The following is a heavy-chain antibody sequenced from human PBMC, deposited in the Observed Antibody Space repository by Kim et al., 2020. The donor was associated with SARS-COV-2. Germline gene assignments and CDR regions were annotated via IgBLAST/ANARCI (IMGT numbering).Heavy chain of an antibody. CDR3: ARGGFSRGYYYYYGMDV. D-gene: IGHD3-10*01. V-gene: IGHV3-21*01. CDR1: GFTFSSYS. CDR2: ISSSSSYI. J-gene: IGHJ6*02. Sequence: GGSLRLSCAASGFTFSSYSMNWVRQAPGKGLEWVSSISSSSSYIYYADSVKGRFTISRDNAKNSLYLQMNSLRAEDTAVYYCARGGFSRGYYYYYGMDVWGQGTTVTVSS.